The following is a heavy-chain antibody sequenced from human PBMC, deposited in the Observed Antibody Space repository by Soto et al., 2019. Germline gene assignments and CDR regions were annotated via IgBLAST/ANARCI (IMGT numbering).Heavy chain of an antibody. Sequence: ASVKVSCKASGYTFTSYDINWVRQATGQGLEWMGWMNPNSGNTGYAQKFQGRVTMTRNTSISTAYMELSSLRSEDTAVYYCARVISSRDGWAGEYNIGVPAAVNHYYYYYYMDVWGKGTTVTVSS. V-gene: IGHV1-8*01. CDR1: GYTFTSYD. CDR2: MNPNSGNT. J-gene: IGHJ6*03. CDR3: ARVISSRDGWAGEYNIGVPAAVNHYYYYYYMDV. D-gene: IGHD2-2*01.